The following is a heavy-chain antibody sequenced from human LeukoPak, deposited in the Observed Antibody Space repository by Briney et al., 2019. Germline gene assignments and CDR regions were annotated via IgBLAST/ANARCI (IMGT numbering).Heavy chain of an antibody. V-gene: IGHV3-13*01. CDR1: GFTFSSSS. Sequence: GGSLRLSCATSGFTFSSSSMNWVRQAPGKGLEWVSAIGTAGDTYYPGSVKGRFTISRENAKNSLYLQMNSLRAGDTAVYYCARKVYGSGSYYFDYWGQGTLVTVSS. J-gene: IGHJ4*02. CDR3: ARKVYGSGSYYFDY. D-gene: IGHD3-10*01. CDR2: IGTAGDT.